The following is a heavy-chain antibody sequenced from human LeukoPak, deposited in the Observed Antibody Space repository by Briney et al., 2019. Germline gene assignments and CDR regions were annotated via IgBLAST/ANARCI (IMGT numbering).Heavy chain of an antibody. D-gene: IGHD6-13*01. J-gene: IGHJ6*02. CDR3: ARSYSSSDHYYYYGMDV. CDR2: INYIRTT. CDR1: GGSISSYY. Sequence: SETLSLTCTVSGGSISSYYWSWIRQPPGKGLEWIGYINYIRTTDYNPSLKSRVTISLDTSKNRFSLKLSSVTAADTAMYYCARSYSSSDHYYYYGMDVWGQGTTVTVSS. V-gene: IGHV4-59*08.